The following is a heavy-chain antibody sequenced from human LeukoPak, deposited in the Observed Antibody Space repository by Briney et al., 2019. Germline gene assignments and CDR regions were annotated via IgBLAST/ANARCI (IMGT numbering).Heavy chain of an antibody. CDR1: GFTFSSYT. V-gene: IGHV3-21*01. J-gene: IGHJ4*02. D-gene: IGHD2-8*01. Sequence: GGSLRLSCAAYGFTFSSYTMNWVRQAPGKGLEWVSSICSSSSYISYADSVKGRFTISRDNAKNSLSLQMNSLRAEDTAVYYCAREGIVLMVYHFDYWGQGTLVTVSS. CDR3: AREGIVLMVYHFDY. CDR2: ICSSSSYI.